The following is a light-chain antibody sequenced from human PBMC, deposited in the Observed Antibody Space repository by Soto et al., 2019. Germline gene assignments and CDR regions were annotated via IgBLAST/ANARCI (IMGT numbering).Light chain of an antibody. CDR3: QQRSGRLT. CDR2: DAV. Sequence: ESVLTQSPATLSLSPGERATLSCRASQTVHNYLAWYQQKPGQVPRLLIYDAVRRATGIPDRFSGSVSGTDFTLTINSLEPEDFAVYYCQQRSGRLTFGGGIRVDLK. CDR1: QTVHNY. V-gene: IGKV3-11*01. J-gene: IGKJ4*01.